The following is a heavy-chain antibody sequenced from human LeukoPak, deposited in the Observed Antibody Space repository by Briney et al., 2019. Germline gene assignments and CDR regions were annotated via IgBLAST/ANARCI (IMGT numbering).Heavy chain of an antibody. CDR1: GFTFSSYG. J-gene: IGHJ6*03. Sequence: GGTLRLSCAASGFTFSSYGMSWVRQAPGKGLEWVSAISGGGGSTYYADSVKGRFTISRDNAQNSLYLHMSSLRAEDTAVYYCARDPYSGGYGDDYYYYMDVWGKGTTVTISS. V-gene: IGHV3-23*01. D-gene: IGHD1-26*01. CDR2: ISGGGGST. CDR3: ARDPYSGGYGDDYYYYMDV.